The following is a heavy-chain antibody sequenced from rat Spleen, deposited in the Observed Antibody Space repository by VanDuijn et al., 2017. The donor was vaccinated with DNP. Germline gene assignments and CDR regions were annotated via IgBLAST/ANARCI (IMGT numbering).Heavy chain of an antibody. CDR2: ISPSGGSS. D-gene: IGHD1-1*01. V-gene: IGHV5S13*01. CDR1: GFTFSDYY. Sequence: EVQLVESGGGLVQPGRSLKLSCAASGFTFSDYYMAWIRQAPTGGLEWVASISPSGGSSYYRDLVKGRFTISRDNMKDIHYLQMDNLRPEDTATYHCATHYYSDYYGFDVWGQGISVTVSS. J-gene: IGHJ4*01. CDR3: ATHYYSDYYGFDV.